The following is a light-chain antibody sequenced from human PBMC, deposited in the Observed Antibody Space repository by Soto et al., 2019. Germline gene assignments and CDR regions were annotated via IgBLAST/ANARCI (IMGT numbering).Light chain of an antibody. Sequence: DIQMTQSPSTLSASVGDTVTITCRASQSINKWLAWYQQKPGKAPKLLIYDASSLESGVPSRFSGRGSGNESSITISSLQTDDLDTYYCQQYNLNWTFGTGTKGDIK. V-gene: IGKV1-5*01. CDR1: QSINKW. CDR2: DAS. J-gene: IGKJ1*01. CDR3: QQYNLNWT.